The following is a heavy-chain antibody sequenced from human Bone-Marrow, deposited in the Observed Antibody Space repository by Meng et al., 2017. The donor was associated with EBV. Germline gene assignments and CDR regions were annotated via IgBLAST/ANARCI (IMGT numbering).Heavy chain of an antibody. J-gene: IGHJ4*02. Sequence: QVQLQQWGAGLLKPSEXLSLTCAXYGGSFSGYYWSWIRQPPGKGLEWIGEINHSGSTNYNPSLKSRVTISVDTSKNQFSLKLSSVTAADTAVYYCAREIRRVRYYYDSSGYYHFDDWGQGTLGTVAS. D-gene: IGHD3-22*01. V-gene: IGHV4-34*01. CDR2: INHSGST. CDR1: GGSFSGYY. CDR3: AREIRRVRYYYDSSGYYHFDD.